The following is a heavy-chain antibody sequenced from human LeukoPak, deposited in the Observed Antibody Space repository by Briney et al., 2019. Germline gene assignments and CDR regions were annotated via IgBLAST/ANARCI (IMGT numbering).Heavy chain of an antibody. CDR2: ISSSSSYI. D-gene: IGHD3-10*01. J-gene: IGHJ4*02. CDR1: GGSISSYY. Sequence: ETLSLTCTVSGGSISSYYWSWLRQPPGKGLEWVSSISSSSSYIYYADSVKGRFTISRDNAKNSLYLQMNSLRAEDTAVYYCAARYGSGSPYHNFDYWGQGTLVTVSS. CDR3: AARYGSGSPYHNFDY. V-gene: IGHV3-21*01.